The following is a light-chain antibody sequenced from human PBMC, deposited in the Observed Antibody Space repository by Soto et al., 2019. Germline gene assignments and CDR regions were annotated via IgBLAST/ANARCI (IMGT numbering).Light chain of an antibody. CDR2: GAS. CDR1: QPISTS. CDR3: QQYSSYPPT. V-gene: IGKV1-8*01. Sequence: AIRLTQSPSSFYASTGDRVTISCRASQPISTSLAWYQQKPGQVPNLLINGASTLQIGDPSRFSGSGSGTDFTLTIGGLQSEDFATYYCQQYSSYPPTFGRGTRVEIK. J-gene: IGKJ1*01.